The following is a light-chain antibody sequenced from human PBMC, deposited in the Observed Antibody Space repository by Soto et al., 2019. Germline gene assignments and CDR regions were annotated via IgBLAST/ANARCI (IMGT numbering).Light chain of an antibody. Sequence: QSVLTQPASVSGSPGQSITISCTGTSSDVGGHHYVSWYQLLPGKAPKLILFEVSIRPSGVSYRFSGSKSGNTASLTISGLQAEDEADYFCSSYSISTAYLFGTGTKVTVL. V-gene: IGLV2-14*01. CDR2: EVS. J-gene: IGLJ1*01. CDR3: SSYSISTAYL. CDR1: SSDVGGHHY.